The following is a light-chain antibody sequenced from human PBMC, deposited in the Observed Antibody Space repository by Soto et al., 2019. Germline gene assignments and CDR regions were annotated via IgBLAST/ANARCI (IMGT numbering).Light chain of an antibody. CDR1: QSVNSN. Sequence: EIVMTQSPATLSVSPGERATLSCRASQSVNSNLAWYQQKPGQAPRLLIYGASTRATGIPARFSGSWSGTEFTLTISSLQSEDFAVYYCQQYNNWPPTFGQGTRLEIK. J-gene: IGKJ5*01. CDR3: QQYNNWPPT. V-gene: IGKV3-15*01. CDR2: GAS.